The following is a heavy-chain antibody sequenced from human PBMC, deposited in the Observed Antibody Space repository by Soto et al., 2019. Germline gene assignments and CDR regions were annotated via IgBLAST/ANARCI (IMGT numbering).Heavy chain of an antibody. CDR3: ARARVSRTAKLYYYYGMDV. CDR1: GGSIRSSNW. V-gene: IGHV4-4*02. J-gene: IGHJ6*02. Sequence: TSDTLSLTCAVSGGSIRSSNWWSWVRQPPGKGLEWIGEIYHSGSTNYNPSLKSRVTISVDKSKNQFSLKLSSVTAAHTAVYYCARARVSRTAKLYYYYGMDVWVQGTTVT. CDR2: IYHSGST. D-gene: IGHD3-10*01.